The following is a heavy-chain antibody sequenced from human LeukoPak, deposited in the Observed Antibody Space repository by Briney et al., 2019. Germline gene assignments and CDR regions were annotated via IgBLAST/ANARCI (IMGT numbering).Heavy chain of an antibody. D-gene: IGHD3-10*01. V-gene: IGHV3-15*01. Sequence: PGGSLRLSCAASGFTFSNTWMNWVRQAPGKGLEWVGRIQSKTDGGTTEYAAHVKGRFTISRDDLKTTLYLQMNSLKTEDTAVYYCATLTVRGVINIWGQGTLVTVSS. CDR3: ATLTVRGVINI. CDR1: GFTFSNTW. J-gene: IGHJ4*02. CDR2: IQSKTDGGTT.